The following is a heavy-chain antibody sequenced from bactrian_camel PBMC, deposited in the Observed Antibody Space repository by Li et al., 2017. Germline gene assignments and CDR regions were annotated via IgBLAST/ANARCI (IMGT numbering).Heavy chain of an antibody. J-gene: IGHJ4*01. CDR2: INTAGNRT. V-gene: IGHV3S31*01. CDR3: AKYQTGFYRQYTQPDY. CDR1: GFRFSGYS. Sequence: DVQLVESGGGLVQPGGSLRLSCAASGFRFSGYSMIWVRQAPGKGLEWVSAINTAGNRTYYADSVKGRFTISRDNAKNTLSLQLNSLEIEDTAMYYCAKYQTGFYRQYTQPDYRGQGTQVTVS.